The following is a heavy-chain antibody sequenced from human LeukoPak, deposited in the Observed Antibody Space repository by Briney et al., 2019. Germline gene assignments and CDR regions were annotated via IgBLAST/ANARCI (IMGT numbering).Heavy chain of an antibody. V-gene: IGHV4-34*01. CDR2: INHRGST. D-gene: IGHD5-12*01. CDR1: GGSFSGYY. J-gene: IGHJ4*02. CDR3: ARAPGATID. Sequence: SETLSLTCAVYGGSFSGYYWSWIRQPPGKGLEWIGEINHRGSTNYNPSLKRRATASLDTSKNQFSLKLSSVTAADTAVYYSARAPGATIDWGQGTLVTASS.